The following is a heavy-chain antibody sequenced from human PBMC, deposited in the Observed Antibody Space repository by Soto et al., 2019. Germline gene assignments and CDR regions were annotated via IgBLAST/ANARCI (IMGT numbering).Heavy chain of an antibody. Sequence: VASVKVSCKASGYTFSSYDINWVRQAIGQGLEWMGWMNPNTGNTGYAQKFQGRVTMTRNTSISTAFLELSSLRSEDTAVYYCARVETPSSLNPFDYWGQGTLVTVSS. J-gene: IGHJ4*02. V-gene: IGHV1-8*01. CDR2: MNPNTGNT. CDR1: GYTFSSYD. D-gene: IGHD1-1*01. CDR3: ARVETPSSLNPFDY.